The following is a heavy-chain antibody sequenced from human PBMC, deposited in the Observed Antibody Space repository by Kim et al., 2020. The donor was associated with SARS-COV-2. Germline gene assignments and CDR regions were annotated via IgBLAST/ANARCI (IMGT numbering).Heavy chain of an antibody. J-gene: IGHJ6*02. CDR2: ISAYNGNT. CDR3: AIKKEIRYFDWLLSPGGYGMDV. Sequence: ASVKVSCKASGYTFTSYGISWVRQAPGQGLEWMGWISAYNGNTNYAQKLQGRVTMTTDTSTSTAYMELRSLRSDDTAVYYCAIKKEIRYFDWLLSPGGYGMDVWGQGTTVTVSS. D-gene: IGHD3-9*01. V-gene: IGHV1-18*01. CDR1: GYTFTSYG.